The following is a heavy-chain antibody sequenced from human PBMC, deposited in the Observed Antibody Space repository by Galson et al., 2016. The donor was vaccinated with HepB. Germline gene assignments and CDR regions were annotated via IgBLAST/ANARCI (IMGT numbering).Heavy chain of an antibody. CDR2: IYHSGSA. CDR3: ARVRTRGRIDP. Sequence: TLSLTCAFSGGSVNSALDSLSWVRQPPGKGLEWIGYIYHSGSAFYNPSLNSRVTISLDRSKNQFSLSLTSVTAADTAVYYCARVRTRGRIDPWGQGTLVFVSS. J-gene: IGHJ5*02. V-gene: IGHV4-30-2*01. CDR1: GGSVNSALDS. D-gene: IGHD3-10*01.